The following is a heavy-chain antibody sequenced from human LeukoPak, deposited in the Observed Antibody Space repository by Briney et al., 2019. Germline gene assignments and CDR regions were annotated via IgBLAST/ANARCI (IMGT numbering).Heavy chain of an antibody. CDR1: VYTFTGDY. D-gene: IGHD2-2*01. V-gene: IGHV1-2*02. J-gene: IGHJ4*02. CDR2: INPNSGGT. Sequence: ASVKVSCKASVYTFTGDYMHWVRQAPGQGLEWMGWINPNSGGTNYAQKFQGRVTMTRDTSISTAYMELSRLRSDDTAVYYCARGKYHMGYYFDYWGQGTLVTVSS. CDR3: ARGKYHMGYYFDY.